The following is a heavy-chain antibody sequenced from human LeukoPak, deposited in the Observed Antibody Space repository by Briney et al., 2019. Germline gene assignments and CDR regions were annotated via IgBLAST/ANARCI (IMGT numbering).Heavy chain of an antibody. D-gene: IGHD2-21*02. Sequence: GASLKISCKGSGYSFTSYWIGWVRQMPGKGLEWMGIIYPGDSDTRYSPSFQSQVTISADKSISTAYLQWSSLQASDTAMYYCARREGSCGGDCYPQGDAFDICGQGTMVTVSS. CDR1: GYSFTSYW. J-gene: IGHJ3*02. CDR3: ARREGSCGGDCYPQGDAFDI. V-gene: IGHV5-51*01. CDR2: IYPGDSDT.